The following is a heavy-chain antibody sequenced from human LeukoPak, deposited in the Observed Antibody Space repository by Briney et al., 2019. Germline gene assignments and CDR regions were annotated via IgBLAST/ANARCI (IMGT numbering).Heavy chain of an antibody. CDR1: GFTFSSYG. CDR3: TTYYDFWSGYSHLDY. J-gene: IGHJ4*02. CDR2: IRYDGSNK. Sequence: GGSLRLSCAASGFTFSSYGMHWVRQAPGKGPEWVAFIRYDGSNKYYADSVKGRFTISRDNSKNTLYLQMNSLRAEDTAVYYCTTYYDFWSGYSHLDYWGQGTLVTVSS. D-gene: IGHD3-3*01. V-gene: IGHV3-30*02.